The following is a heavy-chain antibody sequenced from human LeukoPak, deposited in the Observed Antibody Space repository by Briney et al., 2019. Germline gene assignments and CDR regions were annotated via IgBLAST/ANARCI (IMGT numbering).Heavy chain of an antibody. CDR3: AELGITMIGGV. CDR2: ISSGSSAI. Sequence: GGSLRLSCTVSGFTVSSNSMSWVRQAPGKGLEWVSIISSGSSAIFSADALRGRFTISRDNAKNSLYLQMNSLRAEDTAVYYCAELGITMIGGVWGKGTTVTISS. J-gene: IGHJ6*04. CDR1: GFTVSSNS. D-gene: IGHD3-10*02. V-gene: IGHV3-21*01.